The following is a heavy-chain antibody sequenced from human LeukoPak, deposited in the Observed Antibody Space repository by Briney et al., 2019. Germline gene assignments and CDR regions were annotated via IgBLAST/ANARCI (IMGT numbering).Heavy chain of an antibody. D-gene: IGHD4-17*01. CDR3: ARDRTTVTYDAFDI. CDR2: INPNSGGT. J-gene: IGHJ3*02. V-gene: IGHV1-2*02. CDR1: GYTFTGYY. Sequence: ASVKVSCKASGYTFTGYYMHWVRQAPGQGLEWMGWINPNSGGTNYAQKFQGRVTMTRDTSISTAYMELSRLTSDDTAVYYCARDRTTVTYDAFDIWGQGTMVTVSS.